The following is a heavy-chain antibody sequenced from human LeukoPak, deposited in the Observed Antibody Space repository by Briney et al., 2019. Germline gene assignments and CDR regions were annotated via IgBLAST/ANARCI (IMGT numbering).Heavy chain of an antibody. CDR2: IYPGDSDT. Sequence: HGESVKISSKGSGYSITDYWIAGVRQLPGKGLEWMGFIYPGDSDTRYSPSFQGQVTFSADKSISTAYLKWSSLRASDTAIYYCARQCCRGASPGFDPWGQGTLVTVSS. D-gene: IGHD3-10*01. CDR3: ARQCCRGASPGFDP. J-gene: IGHJ5*02. CDR1: GYSITDYW. V-gene: IGHV5-51*01.